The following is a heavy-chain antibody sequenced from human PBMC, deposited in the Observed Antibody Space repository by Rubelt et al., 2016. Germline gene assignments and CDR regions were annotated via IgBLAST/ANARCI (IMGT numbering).Heavy chain of an antibody. CDR3: ASRGLKYSSSS. CDR1: GYTFTSYG. CDR2: MNPNSGNT. J-gene: IGHJ4*02. D-gene: IGHD6-6*01. Sequence: QVQLVQSGAEVKKPGASVKVSCKASGYTFTSYGISWVRQAPGQGLEWMGWMNPNSGNTGYAPKFHGRVTITADESTSTAYMELSSLGSEDTAVYYCASRGLKYSSSSWGQGNLVTVSS. V-gene: IGHV1-18*01.